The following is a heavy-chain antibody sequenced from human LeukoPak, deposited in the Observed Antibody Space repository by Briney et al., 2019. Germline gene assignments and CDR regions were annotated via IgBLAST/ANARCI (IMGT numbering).Heavy chain of an antibody. CDR2: ISWDGGIT. CDR3: AKDSNTGGYSFGS. D-gene: IGHD5-12*01. J-gene: IGHJ4*02. V-gene: IGHV3-43*01. CDR1: GFTFHHYS. Sequence: GGSLRLSCAASGFTFHHYSMHWVRQPPGKGLEWVSLISWDGGITYYADSVRGRFTISRDNSKNSLSLEMNSLRTEDTALYYCAKDSNTGGYSFGSWGQGTLVTVSS.